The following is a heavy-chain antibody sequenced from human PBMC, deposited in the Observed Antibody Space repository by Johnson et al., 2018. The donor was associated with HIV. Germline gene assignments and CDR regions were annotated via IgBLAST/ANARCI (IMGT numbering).Heavy chain of an antibody. CDR1: GFAFSSYA. CDR2: ISGSGGST. CDR3: ARDPYSGSYSAFDI. D-gene: IGHD1-26*01. V-gene: IGHV3-23*04. Sequence: VQVVESGGGLVQPGGSLRLSCAASGFAFSSYAMTWVRQAPGKGLEWVSSISGSGGSTYYADSVEGRFTISRDNSKNTLYLQMNSLRAEDTAVYYCARDPYSGSYSAFDIWCQGTMVTVSS. J-gene: IGHJ3*02.